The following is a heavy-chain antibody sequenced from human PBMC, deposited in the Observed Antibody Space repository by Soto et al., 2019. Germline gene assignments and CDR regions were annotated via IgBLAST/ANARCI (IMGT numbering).Heavy chain of an antibody. CDR3: ARSIPATAMLFAY. CDR1: GGSISSYY. V-gene: IGHV4-59*12. CDR2: IYYSGST. J-gene: IGHJ4*02. Sequence: PSETLSLTCTVSGGSISSYYWSWIRQPPGKGLEWIGYIYYSGSTNYNPSLKSRVTISVDTSKNQFSLKLSSVTAADTAVYYCARSIPATAMLFAYWGQGTLVTVSS. D-gene: IGHD2-2*01.